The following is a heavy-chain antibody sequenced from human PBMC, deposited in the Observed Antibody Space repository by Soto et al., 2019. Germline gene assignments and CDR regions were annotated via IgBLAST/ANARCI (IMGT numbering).Heavy chain of an antibody. Sequence: QVQLVQSGAEVKKPGASVKISCKTSGYIFINYYIHWMRQAPGQGLEWVALFNPMSGSTNYAQKLQGRVTVTSATSKSIVYMELSSQISEDTVVYYCARELAAADYCGQGTLVTVYS. CDR1: GYIFINYY. V-gene: IGHV1-46*04. D-gene: IGHD6-13*01. CDR3: ARELAAADY. J-gene: IGHJ4*02. CDR2: FNPMSGST.